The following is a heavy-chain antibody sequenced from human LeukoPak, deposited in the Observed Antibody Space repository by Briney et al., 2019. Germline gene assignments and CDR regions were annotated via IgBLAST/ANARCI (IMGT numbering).Heavy chain of an antibody. V-gene: IGHV1-8*03. Sequence: ASVKVSCKASGYTFTSYDTNWVRQATGQGLEWMGWMNPNSGNTGYAQKFQGRVTITRNTSISTAYMELSSLRSEDTAVYYCARVAVAGNKYFQHWGQGTLVTVSS. CDR1: GYTFTSYD. CDR2: MNPNSGNT. J-gene: IGHJ1*01. D-gene: IGHD6-19*01. CDR3: ARVAVAGNKYFQH.